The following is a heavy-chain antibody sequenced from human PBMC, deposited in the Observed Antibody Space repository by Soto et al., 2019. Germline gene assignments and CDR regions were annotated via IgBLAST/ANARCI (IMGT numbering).Heavy chain of an antibody. Sequence: ASVKVSCKASGYTFTSYGISWVRQAPGQGLEWMGWISAYNGNTNYAQKLQGRVTMTTDTSTSTAYMGLRRLRSDDTAVYYCARDPDLHPGLVVVRGVLNWFDPWGQGTLVTVSS. CDR3: ARDPDLHPGLVVVRGVLNWFDP. CDR2: ISAYNGNT. J-gene: IGHJ5*02. V-gene: IGHV1-18*01. D-gene: IGHD3-10*01. CDR1: GYTFTSYG.